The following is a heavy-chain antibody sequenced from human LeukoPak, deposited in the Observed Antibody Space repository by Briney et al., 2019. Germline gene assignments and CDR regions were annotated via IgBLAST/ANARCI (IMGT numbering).Heavy chain of an antibody. CDR2: IYYSGST. CDR3: ARRWFSGYYLYYFDY. J-gene: IGHJ4*02. V-gene: IGHV4-39*07. D-gene: IGHD3-22*01. CDR1: GGSFSSSSYY. Sequence: SETLSLTCAVYGGSFSSSSYYWGWIRQPPGKGLEWIGSIYYSGSTSYNPSLKGRVTISVDTSKNQFSLKLSSVTAADTAVYYCARRWFSGYYLYYFDYWGQGTLVTVSS.